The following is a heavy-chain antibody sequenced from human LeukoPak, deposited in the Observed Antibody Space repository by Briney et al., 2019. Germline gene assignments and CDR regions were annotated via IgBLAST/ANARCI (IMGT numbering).Heavy chain of an antibody. CDR2: INTDGSST. V-gene: IGHV3-74*03. CDR1: GFTFSSYW. D-gene: IGHD3-22*01. Sequence: GGSLRLSCAASGFTFSSYWMSRVRLAPGKGLVWVSRINTDGSSTKYADSVKGRFTISRDNAKNTLYLQMNSLRAEDTAVYYCARGNYDTSGYPGYNWFDPWGQGTVVTVSS. CDR3: ARGNYDTSGYPGYNWFDP. J-gene: IGHJ5*02.